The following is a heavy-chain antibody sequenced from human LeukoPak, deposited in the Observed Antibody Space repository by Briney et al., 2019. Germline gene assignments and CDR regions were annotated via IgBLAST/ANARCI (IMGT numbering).Heavy chain of an antibody. D-gene: IGHD3-22*01. CDR2: IYYSGST. CDR1: GGSISGYH. CDR3: ARGGLENGYHANDGFDI. Sequence: PSETLSLTCTVSGGSISGYHWSWIRQPPGKGLDWIGYIYYSGSTKYNPSLKSRVTMSVDTSKNQFSLKLSSVTAADTAVYYCARGGLENGYHANDGFDICDQGTMVTVSS. J-gene: IGHJ3*02. V-gene: IGHV4-59*01.